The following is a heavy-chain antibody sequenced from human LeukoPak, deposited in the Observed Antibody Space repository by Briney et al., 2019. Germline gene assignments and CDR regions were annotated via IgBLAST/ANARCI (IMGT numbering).Heavy chain of an antibody. CDR1: GGSISSYY. D-gene: IGHD6-19*01. V-gene: IGHV4-59*12. CDR2: IYHSGST. J-gene: IGHJ5*02. Sequence: SETLSLTCTVSGGSISSYYWSWIRQPPGKGLEWIGYIYHSGSTYYNPSLKSRVTISVDRSKNQFSLKLSSVTAADTAVYYCARRRIAVAGKDIFDPWGQGTLVTVSS. CDR3: ARRRIAVAGKDIFDP.